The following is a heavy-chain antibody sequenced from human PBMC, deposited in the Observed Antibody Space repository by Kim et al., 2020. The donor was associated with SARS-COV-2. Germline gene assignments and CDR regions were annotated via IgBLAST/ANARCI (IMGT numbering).Heavy chain of an antibody. CDR3: ARAGCGGDCYSGAVPLWAFDI. CDR2: IYYSGST. V-gene: IGHV4-31*03. Sequence: SETLSLTCTVSGGSISSGGYYWSWIRQHPGKGLEWIGYIYYSGSTYYNPSLKSRVTISVDTSKNQFSLKLSSVTAADTAVYYCARAGCGGDCYSGAVPLWAFDIWGQGTMVTVSS. J-gene: IGHJ3*02. CDR1: GGSISSGGYY. D-gene: IGHD2-21*02.